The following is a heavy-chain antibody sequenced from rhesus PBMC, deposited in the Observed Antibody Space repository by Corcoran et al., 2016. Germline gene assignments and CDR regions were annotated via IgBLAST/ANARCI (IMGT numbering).Heavy chain of an antibody. CDR2: IADTGDT. D-gene: IGHD1-1*01. Sequence: QVQLQESGPGLVKPSETLSLTCTVSGYSLKSNHGWSWIRQPPGKGMEWIGYIADTGDTASNPSLKSRVTISRDPSRNQFSLKLISVTAADTAIYYCTRGGYGTLSDFRGQGLLVTVSS. CDR3: TRGGYGTLSDF. CDR1: GYSLKSNHG. V-gene: IGHV4-127*01. J-gene: IGHJ4*01.